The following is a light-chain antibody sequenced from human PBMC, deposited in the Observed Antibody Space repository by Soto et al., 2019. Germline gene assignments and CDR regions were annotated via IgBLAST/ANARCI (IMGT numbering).Light chain of an antibody. V-gene: IGKV1-5*03. Sequence: IRMTQSPSTLSASVGDRVTITCRVTQYISTWLAWYQQKPGKAPNLLIYDASTLQSGVPSRFSGSGSGTEFTLTISSLQPDDFATYYCPHYNGRFGQGTRVEIK. J-gene: IGKJ1*01. CDR1: QYISTW. CDR2: DAS. CDR3: PHYNGR.